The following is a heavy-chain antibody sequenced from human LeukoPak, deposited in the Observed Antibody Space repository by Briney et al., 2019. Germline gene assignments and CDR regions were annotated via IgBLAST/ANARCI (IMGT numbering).Heavy chain of an antibody. CDR1: GYTFTGYY. J-gene: IGHJ5*02. V-gene: IGHV1-2*02. D-gene: IGHD5-18*01. Sequence: ASVKVSCKASGYTFTGYYMHWVRQAPGQGLEWMGWINPNSGGTNYAQKFQGRVTMTRDTSIPTAYMELNRLRSDDTAVYYCARDTAMVTYWFDPWGQETLVTVSS. CDR2: INPNSGGT. CDR3: ARDTAMVTYWFDP.